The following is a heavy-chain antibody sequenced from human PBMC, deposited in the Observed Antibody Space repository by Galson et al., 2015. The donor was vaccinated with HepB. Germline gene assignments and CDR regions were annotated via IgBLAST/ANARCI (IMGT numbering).Heavy chain of an antibody. J-gene: IGHJ4*02. CDR1: GFTFSSYG. CDR2: IWYDGSNK. Sequence: SLRLSCAASGFTFSSYGMHWVRQAPGKGLEWVAVIWYDGSNKYNADSVKGRFTISRDNSKNTLYLQMNSLRAEDTAVYYCARDMRPGDLRDYWGQGTLVTVSS. D-gene: IGHD7-27*01. V-gene: IGHV3-33*01. CDR3: ARDMRPGDLRDY.